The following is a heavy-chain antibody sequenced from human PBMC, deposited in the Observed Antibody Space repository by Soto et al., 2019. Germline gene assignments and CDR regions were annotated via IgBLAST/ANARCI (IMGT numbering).Heavy chain of an antibody. J-gene: IGHJ6*02. CDR2: IYYSGST. CDR3: ARDWGRHIPLGVVDYPNYGMDV. D-gene: IGHD3-3*01. V-gene: IGHV4-59*01. Sequence: PSETLSLTCTVSGGSISSYYWSWIRQPPGKGLEWIGYIYYSGSTNYNPSLKSRVTISVDTSKNQFSLKLSSVTAADTAVYYCARDWGRHIPLGVVDYPNYGMDVWGQGTTATVS. CDR1: GGSISSYY.